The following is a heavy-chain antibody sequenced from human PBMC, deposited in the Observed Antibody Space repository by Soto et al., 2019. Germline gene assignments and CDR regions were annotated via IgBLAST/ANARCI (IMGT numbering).Heavy chain of an antibody. CDR3: AKDEEYGSGKDD. CDR2: ISYDGSNK. D-gene: IGHD3-10*01. V-gene: IGHV3-30*18. CDR1: GFTFSSYG. J-gene: IGHJ4*02. Sequence: QVQLVESGGGVVQPGRSLRLSCAASGFTFSSYGMHWVRQAPGKGLEWVAVISYDGSNKYYADSVKGRFTISRDNSKNTLYLQMNSLRAEDTAVYYCAKDEEYGSGKDDWGQGTLVTVSS.